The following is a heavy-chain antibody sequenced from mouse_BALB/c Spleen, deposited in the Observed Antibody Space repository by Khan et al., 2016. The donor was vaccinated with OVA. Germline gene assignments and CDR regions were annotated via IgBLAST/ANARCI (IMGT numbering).Heavy chain of an antibody. CDR1: GYTFTSYS. CDR2: INPSNAYP. J-gene: IGHJ4*01. CDR3: ARDFKYCGSRGAMDY. Sequence: QVQLKQSGAELARPGASVKMSCKAAGYTFTSYSMHWIKQRPGQGLEWIGNINPSNAYPNYNQKFKDKATLTADKSSSTAYMQLSSLTSEDSAVYYCARDFKYCGSRGAMDYWGQGTSVTVSS. V-gene: IGHV1-4*01. D-gene: IGHD1-1*01.